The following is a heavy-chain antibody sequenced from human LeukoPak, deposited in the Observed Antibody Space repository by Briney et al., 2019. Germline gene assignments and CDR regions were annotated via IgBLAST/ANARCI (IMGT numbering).Heavy chain of an antibody. CDR2: ISYDGSNK. CDR1: GFTFSSYA. D-gene: IGHD2-2*02. V-gene: IGHV3-30-3*01. Sequence: PGRSLRLSCAASGFTFSSYAMHWVRQAPGKGLEWVAVISYDGSNKYYADSVKGRFTISRDNSKNTLYLQMNSLRAEDTAVYYCARGQLLYKGFNDYWGQGTLVTVSS. J-gene: IGHJ4*02. CDR3: ARGQLLYKGFNDY.